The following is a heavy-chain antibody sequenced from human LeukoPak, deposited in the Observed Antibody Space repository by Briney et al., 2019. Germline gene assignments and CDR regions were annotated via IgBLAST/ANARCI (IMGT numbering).Heavy chain of an antibody. CDR2: IRYDGSNK. D-gene: IGHD6-13*01. Sequence: PGGSLRLSCAASGFTFSSYGIHWVRQAPGKGLEWVAFIRYDGSNKYYADSVKGRFTISRDNSKNTLYLQMNSLRAEDTAVYYCATIGRGCSSSTGACWFDSWGQGTLVTVSS. J-gene: IGHJ5*01. V-gene: IGHV3-30*02. CDR1: GFTFSSYG. CDR3: ATIGRGCSSSTGACWFDS.